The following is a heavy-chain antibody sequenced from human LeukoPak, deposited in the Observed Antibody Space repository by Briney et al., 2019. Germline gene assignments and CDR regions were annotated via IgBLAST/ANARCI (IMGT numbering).Heavy chain of an antibody. Sequence: PGRSLRLSCAASGFTFSGYPIHWVRQAPGKGLEWVAVISYDGSNKYYADSVKGRFTISRDNSKNTLYLQMNSLRAEDTAVYYCARGPGPGRYYYDSSGYYESWFDPWGQGTLVTVSS. J-gene: IGHJ5*02. CDR1: GFTFSGYP. D-gene: IGHD3-22*01. CDR2: ISYDGSNK. V-gene: IGHV3-30-3*01. CDR3: ARGPGPGRYYYDSSGYYESWFDP.